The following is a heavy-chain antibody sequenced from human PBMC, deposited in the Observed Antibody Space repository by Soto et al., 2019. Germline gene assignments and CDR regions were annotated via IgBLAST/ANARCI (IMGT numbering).Heavy chain of an antibody. J-gene: IGHJ5*02. CDR3: ARSLPVSGWFDP. Sequence: SETLSLTCTVSGGSISSGDYYWSWIRQPPGKGLEWIGYIYYSGSTYYNPSLKSRVTISVDTSKNQFSLKLSSVTAADTAVYYCARSLPVSGWFDPWGQGTLVTVSS. CDR1: GGSISSGDYY. V-gene: IGHV4-30-4*01. CDR2: IYYSGST.